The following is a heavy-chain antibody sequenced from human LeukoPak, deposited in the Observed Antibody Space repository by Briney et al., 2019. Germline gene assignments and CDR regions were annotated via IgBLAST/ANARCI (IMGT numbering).Heavy chain of an antibody. Sequence: PGGSLRLSCAASGFTFSSYAMHWVRQAPGMGLEYVSAISSNGGSTYYANSVKGRFTISRDNSKNTLYLQMGSLRAEDMAVYYCARAPMKQQLVQDAFDIWGQGTMVTVSS. CDR2: ISSNGGST. J-gene: IGHJ3*02. V-gene: IGHV3-64*01. D-gene: IGHD6-13*01. CDR1: GFTFSSYA. CDR3: ARAPMKQQLVQDAFDI.